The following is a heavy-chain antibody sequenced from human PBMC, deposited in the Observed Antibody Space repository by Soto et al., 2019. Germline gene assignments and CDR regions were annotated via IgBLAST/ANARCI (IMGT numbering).Heavy chain of an antibody. D-gene: IGHD3-22*01. CDR3: ATAGNYDSSGRDF. J-gene: IGHJ4*02. Sequence: ASAKVSCKAFGFIFNNYAISWVRQAPGQGLEWMGWISANSGNTNYAQKLQGRVTMTTDTSTSTAYMELRSLRSDDTAVYYCATAGNYDSSGRDFWGQGTLVTVSS. CDR2: ISANSGNT. CDR1: GFIFNNYA. V-gene: IGHV1-18*04.